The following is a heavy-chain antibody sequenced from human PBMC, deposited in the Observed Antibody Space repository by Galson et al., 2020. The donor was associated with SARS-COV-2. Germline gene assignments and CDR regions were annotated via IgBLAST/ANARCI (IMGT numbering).Heavy chain of an antibody. CDR3: AVIYHTYAFDI. CDR1: GLRFTNYW. D-gene: IGHD2-2*01. J-gene: IGHJ3*02. CDR2: IHVDGTDR. Sequence: TGGSLRLSCVVSGLRFTNYWMTWVRQAPGKGLEWVANIHVDGTDRYYVDSVKGRFTFSRDNAKNSLYLQMNSLRAEDTAVYYCAVIYHTYAFDIWGQGTMVTVSS. V-gene: IGHV3-7*01.